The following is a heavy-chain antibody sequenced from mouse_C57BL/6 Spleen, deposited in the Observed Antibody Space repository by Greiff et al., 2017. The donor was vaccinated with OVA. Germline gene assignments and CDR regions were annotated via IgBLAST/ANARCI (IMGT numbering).Heavy chain of an antibody. V-gene: IGHV1-54*01. D-gene: IGHD2-4*01. CDR3: ARFYYDYDGYYFDY. CDR2: INPGSGGT. Sequence: QVQLQQSGAELVRPGTSVKVSCKASGYAFTNYLIEWVKQRPGQGLEWIGVINPGSGGTNYNEKFKGKATLTADKSSSTAYMQLSSLTSDDSAVYFCARFYYDYDGYYFDYWGQGTTLTVSS. CDR1: GYAFTNYL. J-gene: IGHJ2*01.